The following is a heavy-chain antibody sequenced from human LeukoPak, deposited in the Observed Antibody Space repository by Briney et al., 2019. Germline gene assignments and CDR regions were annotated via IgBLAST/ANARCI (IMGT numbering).Heavy chain of an antibody. V-gene: IGHV5-51*01. CDR2: IYPGDSDT. CDR3: ARLMYYYDSSGYSSAFDI. D-gene: IGHD3-22*01. CDR1: GYSFTSYW. J-gene: IGHJ3*02. Sequence: GESLKISCKGSGYSFTSYWIGWVRQMPGKGPEWMGIIYPGDSDTRYSPSFQGQVTISADKSISTAYLQWSSLKASDTAMYYCARLMYYYDSSGYSSAFDIWGQGTMVTVSS.